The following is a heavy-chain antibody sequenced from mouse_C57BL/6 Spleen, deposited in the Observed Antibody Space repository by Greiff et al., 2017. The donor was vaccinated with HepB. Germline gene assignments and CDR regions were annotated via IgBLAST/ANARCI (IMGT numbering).Heavy chain of an antibody. Sequence: EVQGVESGGGLVQPGGSLKLSCAASGFTFSDYYMYWVRQTPEKRLEWVAYISNGGGSTYYPDTVKGRFTISRDNAKNTLYLQMSRLKSEDTAMYYCARLYSNYDYFDYWGQGTTLTVSS. V-gene: IGHV5-12*01. CDR1: GFTFSDYY. CDR3: ARLYSNYDYFDY. CDR2: ISNGGGST. D-gene: IGHD2-5*01. J-gene: IGHJ2*01.